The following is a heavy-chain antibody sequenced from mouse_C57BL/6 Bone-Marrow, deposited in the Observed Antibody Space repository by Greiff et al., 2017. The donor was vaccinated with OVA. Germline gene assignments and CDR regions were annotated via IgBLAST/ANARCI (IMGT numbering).Heavy chain of an antibody. D-gene: IGHD1-1*01. J-gene: IGHJ3*01. CDR2: IYPRDGST. CDR1: GYTFTDHT. Sequence: VQLQQSDAELVKPGASVKISCKVSGYTFTDHTIHWMKQRPEQGLEWIGYIYPRDGSTKYNEKFKGKATLTADKSSSTAYMQLNSLTSEDSAVYFCARRENYYGRETWFAYWGQGTLVTVSA. V-gene: IGHV1-78*01. CDR3: ARRENYYGRETWFAY.